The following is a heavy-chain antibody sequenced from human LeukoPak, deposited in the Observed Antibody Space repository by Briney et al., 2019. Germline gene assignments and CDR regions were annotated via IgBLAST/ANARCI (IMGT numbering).Heavy chain of an antibody. CDR1: GFTFDDYA. Sequence: GGSLRLSCAASGFTFDDYAMHWVRQAPGKGLEWVANIKQDGSEKYYVDSVKGRFTISRDNAKNSLYLQMNSLRAEDTAVYYCARDAVVDYFDYWGQGTLVTVSS. CDR3: ARDAVVDYFDY. CDR2: IKQDGSEK. V-gene: IGHV3-7*01. D-gene: IGHD6-19*01. J-gene: IGHJ4*02.